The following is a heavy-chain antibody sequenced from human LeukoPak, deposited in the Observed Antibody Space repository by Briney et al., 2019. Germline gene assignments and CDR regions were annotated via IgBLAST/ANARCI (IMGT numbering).Heavy chain of an antibody. Sequence: PGGSLRLSCAASGFTFSSYAMSWVRQAPGKGLEWVSAISGSGGSTYYADSVKGRFTISRDNSKNTLYLQMNSLRAEDTAVYYCAKDLNRYYDRASSSWGQGTLVTVSS. CDR3: AKDLNRYYDRASSS. J-gene: IGHJ5*02. V-gene: IGHV3-23*01. CDR1: GFTFSSYA. D-gene: IGHD3-22*01. CDR2: ISGSGGST.